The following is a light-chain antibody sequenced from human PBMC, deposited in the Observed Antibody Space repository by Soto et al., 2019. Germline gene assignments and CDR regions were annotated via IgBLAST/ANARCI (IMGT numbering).Light chain of an antibody. CDR1: QSVSSN. Sequence: EIVMTQSPATLSVSPGERATLSCRASQSVSSNLAWYQQKPGQAPRLLIYGASTTATGIPARFSCSGSGTEFTLTISSLQSEDFAVYYCQQYNNCPPWTFGQGTKVEIK. CDR2: GAS. CDR3: QQYNNCPPWT. J-gene: IGKJ1*01. V-gene: IGKV3-15*01.